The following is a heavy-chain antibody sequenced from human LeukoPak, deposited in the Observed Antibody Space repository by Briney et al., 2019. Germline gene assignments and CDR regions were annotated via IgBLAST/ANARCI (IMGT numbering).Heavy chain of an antibody. CDR3: TRGNPPNHPLDY. Sequence: GGSLRLSCAASGFTFTNYGIHWVRQFPGRGLEWVAVIWYDGSDEAYADSVKGRFTISRDNSKNTVYLQMDSLRAEDTAVYYCTRGNPPNHPLDYWGQGTLVTVSS. V-gene: IGHV3-33*01. CDR2: IWYDGSDE. J-gene: IGHJ4*02. CDR1: GFTFTNYG.